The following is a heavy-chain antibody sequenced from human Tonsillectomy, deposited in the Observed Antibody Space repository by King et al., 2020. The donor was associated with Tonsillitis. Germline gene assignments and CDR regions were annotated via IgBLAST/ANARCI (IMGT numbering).Heavy chain of an antibody. CDR2: INPSGGST. Sequence: QLVQSGAEVKKPGASVKVSCKASGYTFTSYYMHWVRQAPGQGLEWMGIINPSGGSTSYAQKFQGRVTMTRDTSTSTVYMELSSLRSEDTAVYYCAKTVVVTAPYAPGREYYFAYWGQGTLVTVSS. J-gene: IGHJ4*02. V-gene: IGHV1-46*01. CDR3: AKTVVVTAPYAPGREYYFAY. D-gene: IGHD2-21*02. CDR1: GYTFTSYY.